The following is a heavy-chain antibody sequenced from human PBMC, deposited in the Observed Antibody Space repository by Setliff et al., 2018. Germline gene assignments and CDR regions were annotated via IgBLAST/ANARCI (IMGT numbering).Heavy chain of an antibody. Sequence: PSETLSLTCTVSGGSISSGSYYWSWIRQPAGKGLEWIGRIYSSGSTNYNPSLKSRVTISVDTSKNQFSLKLSSVTAADTAVYYCARGGNYYGSGSYWFQRIWFDPWGQGTLVTVSS. CDR3: ARGGNYYGSGSYWFQRIWFDP. J-gene: IGHJ5*02. CDR1: GGSISSGSYY. D-gene: IGHD3-10*01. V-gene: IGHV4-61*02. CDR2: IYSSGST.